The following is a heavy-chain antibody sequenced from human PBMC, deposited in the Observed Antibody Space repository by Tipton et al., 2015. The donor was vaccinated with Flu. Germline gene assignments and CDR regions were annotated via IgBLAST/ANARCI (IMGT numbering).Heavy chain of an antibody. CDR1: GGFVTSDSYY. J-gene: IGHJ5*01. CDR2: ICPGSP. Sequence: TLSLTCTVSGGFVTSDSYYWGWVRRPPGKGLEWIGNICPGSPYYNPSLRSRVTMSVARSNDQFSLRLTSVTAADTAVYFCARRTFSNYVSEPKNWFDFWGQGTLVTVSS. V-gene: IGHV4-61*01. CDR3: ARRTFSNYVSEPKNWFDF. D-gene: IGHD4-11*01.